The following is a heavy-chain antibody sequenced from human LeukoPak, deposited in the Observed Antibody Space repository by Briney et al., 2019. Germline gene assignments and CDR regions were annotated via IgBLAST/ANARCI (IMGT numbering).Heavy chain of an antibody. V-gene: IGHV1-46*01. CDR1: GYTFTIYY. J-gene: IGHJ6*02. D-gene: IGHD6-13*01. CDR2: INLGVDYT. Sequence: ASVKVSCKASGYTFTIYYMHSVRQAPGQGNEWMGIINLGVDYTRYAQQFQGRVTMPRDTSTSTVYMELSSLRSEDTAVYYCARRGLTSSSWYGGYYGMDVWGQGTTVTVSS. CDR3: ARRGLTSSSWYGGYYGMDV.